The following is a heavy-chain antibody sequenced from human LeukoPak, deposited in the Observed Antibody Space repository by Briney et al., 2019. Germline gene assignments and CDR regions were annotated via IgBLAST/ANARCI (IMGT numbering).Heavy chain of an antibody. CDR2: IVVGSGNT. Sequence: SVKVPCKASGFTFTSSAVQWVRQARGQRLEWIGWIVVGSGNTNYAQKFQERVTITRDMSTSTAYMELSSLRSEDTAVYYCAAVDNWNEGYYWGQGTLVTVSS. V-gene: IGHV1-58*01. D-gene: IGHD1-1*01. CDR1: GFTFTSSA. CDR3: AAVDNWNEGYY. J-gene: IGHJ4*02.